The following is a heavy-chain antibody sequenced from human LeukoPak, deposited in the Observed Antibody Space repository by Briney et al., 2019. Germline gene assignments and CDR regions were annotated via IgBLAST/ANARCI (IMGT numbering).Heavy chain of an antibody. Sequence: ASVKVSCKVSGYTLTELSMHWVRQAPGKGLEWMGGFDPEDGETIYAQKFQGRVTMTEDTSTDTAYMALYSLTSEDTAVYYCATGTFLEWLLELRYWGQGTLVTVSS. J-gene: IGHJ4*02. CDR3: ATGTFLEWLLELRY. V-gene: IGHV1-24*01. CDR1: GYTLTELS. D-gene: IGHD3-3*01. CDR2: FDPEDGET.